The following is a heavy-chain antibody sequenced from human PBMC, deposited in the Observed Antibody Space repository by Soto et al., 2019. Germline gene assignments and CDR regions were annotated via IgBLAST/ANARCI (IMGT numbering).Heavy chain of an antibody. CDR2: IYHSGST. CDR3: ASSNIAATGFYYYGMDV. V-gene: IGHV4-4*02. CDR1: GGSISSSNW. J-gene: IGHJ6*02. Sequence: SETLSLTCAVSGGSISSSNWWSWVRQPPGKGLEWIGEIYHSGSTNYNPSLKSRVTISVDTSKNQFSLKLSSVTAADTAVYYCASSNIAATGFYYYGMDVWGQGTTVTVSS. D-gene: IGHD6-13*01.